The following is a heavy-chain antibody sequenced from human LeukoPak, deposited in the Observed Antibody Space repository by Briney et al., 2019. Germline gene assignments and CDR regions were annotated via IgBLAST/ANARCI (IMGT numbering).Heavy chain of an antibody. CDR2: INPNSGGT. CDR1: GYTFTGYY. D-gene: IGHD4-17*01. V-gene: IGHV1-2*02. CDR3: ARGVIHYGDYYYYMDV. J-gene: IGHJ6*03. Sequence: ASVKVSCKASGYTFTGYYMHWVRQAPGQGLAWMGWINPNSGGTNYAQKFQGRVTMTRDTSISTAYMELSRLRSDDTAVYYCARGVIHYGDYYYYMDVWGKGTTVTVSS.